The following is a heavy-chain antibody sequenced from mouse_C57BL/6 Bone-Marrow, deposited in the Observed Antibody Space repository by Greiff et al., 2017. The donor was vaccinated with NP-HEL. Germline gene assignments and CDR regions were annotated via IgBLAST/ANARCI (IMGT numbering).Heavy chain of an antibody. CDR2: IYPGDGDT. CDR3: VYYDYDRFAY. V-gene: IGHV1-82*01. CDR1: GYAFSSSW. Sequence: QVQLQQSGPELVKPGASVKISCKASGYAFSSSWMNWVKQRPGKGLEWIGRIYPGDGDTNYNGKFKGKATLTADKSSSTAYMQLSSLTSEDSAVYFCVYYDYDRFAYWGQGTLVTVSA. D-gene: IGHD2-4*01. J-gene: IGHJ3*01.